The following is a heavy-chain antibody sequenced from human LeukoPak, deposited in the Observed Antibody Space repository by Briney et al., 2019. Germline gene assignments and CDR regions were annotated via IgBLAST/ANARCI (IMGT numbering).Heavy chain of an antibody. D-gene: IGHD4-17*01. CDR2: SRNKANSYTT. Sequence: GGSLRLSCAASGFTFSDHYMDWVRQAPGKGLEWVGRSRNKANSYTTEYAASVKGRFTISRDDSKNSLYLQMNSLKTEDTAVYYCANYGDYPPLGYYYMDVWGKGTTVTVSS. V-gene: IGHV3-72*01. CDR1: GFTFSDHY. CDR3: ANYGDYPPLGYYYMDV. J-gene: IGHJ6*03.